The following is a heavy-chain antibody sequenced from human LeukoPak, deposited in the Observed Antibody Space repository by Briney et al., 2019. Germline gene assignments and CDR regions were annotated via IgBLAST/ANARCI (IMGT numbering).Heavy chain of an antibody. CDR3: ARSPQYFDSLLDGDSRYYFDY. D-gene: IGHD3-9*01. V-gene: IGHV4-59*01. Sequence: PSETLSLTCSVSGGSISSYYWSWIRQPPGKGLEWIGYVYYNKRTNSNPSLKSRVTLSVDTSKNEFSPKLTSMTAADTAVYFCARSPQYFDSLLDGDSRYYFDYWGQGTLVTVSS. CDR2: VYYNKRT. J-gene: IGHJ4*02. CDR1: GGSISSYY.